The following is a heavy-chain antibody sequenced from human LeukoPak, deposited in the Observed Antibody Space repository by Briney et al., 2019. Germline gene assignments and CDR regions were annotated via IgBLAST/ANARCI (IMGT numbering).Heavy chain of an antibody. CDR1: GFTFSSYS. V-gene: IGHV3-48*01. CDR2: ISSSSTI. J-gene: IGHJ4*02. CDR3: ARDDRWELLFDY. Sequence: AGGSLRLSCAASGFTFSSYSMNWVRQAPGKGLEWVSYISSSSTIYYADSVKGRFTISRDNAKNSLYLQMNSLRAEDTAVYYCARDDRWELLFDYWGQGTLVTVSS. D-gene: IGHD1-26*01.